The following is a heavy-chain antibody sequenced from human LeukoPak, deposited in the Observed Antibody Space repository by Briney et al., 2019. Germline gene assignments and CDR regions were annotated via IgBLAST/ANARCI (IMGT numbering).Heavy chain of an antibody. CDR2: ISSSSSYI. CDR3: ARDGGYSGTTGDAFDI. V-gene: IGHV3-21*01. D-gene: IGHD1-26*01. J-gene: IGHJ3*02. CDR1: GFTFSSYS. Sequence: GGSLRLSCAASGFTFSSYSMNWVRQAPGKGLEWVSSISSSSSYIYYADSVKGRFTISRDNAKNSLYLQMNSLRAEDTAVYYCARDGGYSGTTGDAFDIWGQGTMVTVSS.